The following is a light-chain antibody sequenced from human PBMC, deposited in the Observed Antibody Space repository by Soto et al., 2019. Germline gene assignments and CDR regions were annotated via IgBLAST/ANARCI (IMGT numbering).Light chain of an antibody. CDR2: EVS. J-gene: IGLJ2*01. Sequence: QSALTQPASVSGSPGQSITISCTGTSSDVGSYNLVSWYQQHPGKAPKLMIYEVSKRPSGVSNRFSGSKSGNTASLTISGLQAEDEADYYCCSYAGSSTCLVFGGGTKVTVL. CDR3: CSYAGSSTCLV. V-gene: IGLV2-23*02. CDR1: SSDVGSYNL.